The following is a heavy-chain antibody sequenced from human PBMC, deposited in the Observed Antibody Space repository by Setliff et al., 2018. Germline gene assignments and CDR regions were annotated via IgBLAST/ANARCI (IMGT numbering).Heavy chain of an antibody. V-gene: IGHV3-48*04. D-gene: IGHD2-2*01. Sequence: GGSLRLSCAASGFTFSSYSMNWVRQAPGKGLEWVSSISSSSSTIYYADSVKGRFTISRDNAKNSLYLQMNSLRAEDTAVYYCARVSYCSSTSCDYYYYGMDVWGQGTTVTVSS. J-gene: IGHJ6*02. CDR2: ISSSSSTI. CDR3: ARVSYCSSTSCDYYYYGMDV. CDR1: GFTFSSYS.